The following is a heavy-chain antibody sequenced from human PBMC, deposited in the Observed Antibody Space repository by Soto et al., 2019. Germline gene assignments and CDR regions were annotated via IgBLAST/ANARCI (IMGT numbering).Heavy chain of an antibody. D-gene: IGHD6-6*01. CDR1: GYTFTSYY. CDR2: INPSGGST. Sequence: ASVKVSCKASGYTFTSYYMHWVRQAPGQGLEWMGIINPSGGSTSYAQKFQGRVTMTRDTSTSTVYMELSSLRSEDTAVYYCARGRGLFSSSSYYYCYYMDVWGKGTTVTVSS. J-gene: IGHJ6*03. CDR3: ARGRGLFSSSSYYYCYYMDV. V-gene: IGHV1-46*03.